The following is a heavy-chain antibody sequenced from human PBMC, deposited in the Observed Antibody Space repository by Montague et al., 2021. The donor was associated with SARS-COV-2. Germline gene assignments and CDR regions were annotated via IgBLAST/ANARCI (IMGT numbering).Heavy chain of an antibody. CDR1: GFSLSTSGVG. Sequence: PALVKPTQTLTLTCTFSGFSLSTSGVGVGWIRQPPGKALKWLALIYWDDAKHYSPSLKSRLTITKDTSKNQVVLTMTNMDPVDTATYYCAHKLYGINRRWFDPWGQGTLVTVSS. V-gene: IGHV2-5*02. CDR2: IYWDDAK. CDR3: AHKLYGINRRWFDP. D-gene: IGHD1-14*01. J-gene: IGHJ5*02.